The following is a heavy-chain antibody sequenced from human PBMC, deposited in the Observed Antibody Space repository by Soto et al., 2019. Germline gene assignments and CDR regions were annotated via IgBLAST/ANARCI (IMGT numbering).Heavy chain of an antibody. CDR2: IVVGSGNT. Sequence: QMQLVQSGPEVKKPGTSVKVSCKASGFTFTSSAMQWVRQARGQRLEWIGWIVVGSGNTNYAQKFQERVTITRDMSKSTAYMELSSLRSEDTAVYYCAADGYYYGSGPYGMDVWGQGTTVTVSS. CDR1: GFTFTSSA. CDR3: AADGYYYGSGPYGMDV. J-gene: IGHJ6*02. V-gene: IGHV1-58*02. D-gene: IGHD3-10*01.